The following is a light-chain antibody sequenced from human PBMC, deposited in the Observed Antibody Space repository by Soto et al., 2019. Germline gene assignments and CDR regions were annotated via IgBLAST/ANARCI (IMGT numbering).Light chain of an antibody. CDR1: QSVSSS. J-gene: IGKJ2*01. CDR3: QQYESFSPYT. CDR2: DAS. Sequence: DIQMTQSPSILSAFVGDRVTITCRASQSVSSSLAWYQQKPGKAPKLLIYDASTLESGVPSRFSGSGYGTEFTLTINSLQPGDFATYYCQQYESFSPYTFGQGTRLEIK. V-gene: IGKV1-5*01.